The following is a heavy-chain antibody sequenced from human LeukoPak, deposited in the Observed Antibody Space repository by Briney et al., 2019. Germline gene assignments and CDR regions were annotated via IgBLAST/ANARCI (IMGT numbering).Heavy chain of an antibody. D-gene: IGHD1-26*01. CDR2: IYHSGNT. CDR3: AKDFQGIVGATQIDF. V-gene: IGHV3-53*05. CDR1: GFTISSYY. J-gene: IGHJ4*02. Sequence: GGSLRLSCAASGFTISSYYMAWVRQAPGKGLEWVSVIYHSGNTDYADSVKGRFTISRDNSKNSLYLQMNSLRTEDTASYYCAKDFQGIVGATQIDFWGQGTLVTVSS.